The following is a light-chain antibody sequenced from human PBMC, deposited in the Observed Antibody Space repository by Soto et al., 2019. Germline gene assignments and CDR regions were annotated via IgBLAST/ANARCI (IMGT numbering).Light chain of an antibody. CDR2: DAS. CDR3: QQRVNCPTWT. J-gene: IGKJ1*01. Sequence: EIVLTQSPATLSLSPGERATLSCRASQSISSYLAWYQQKPGQAPRLLIYDASNRATGIPARFSGSGSGTDFTLTTSSLEPEDCAVYYCQQRVNCPTWTCGQGTKVEIK. CDR1: QSISSY. V-gene: IGKV3-11*01.